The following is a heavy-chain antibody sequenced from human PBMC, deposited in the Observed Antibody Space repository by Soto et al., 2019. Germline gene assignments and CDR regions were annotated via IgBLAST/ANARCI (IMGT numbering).Heavy chain of an antibody. CDR1: GFDFSTYA. Sequence: LLESGGTLVQPGGSLRLSGAASGFDFSTYAMTWVRQAPGKGLEWVSGITYSGDTTYYADSVKGRFTISRDNSRDTLYLKMSSLRADDTAMYYNAKDWPGTSSVTADYWGQGALFTVSS. CDR2: ITYSGDTT. J-gene: IGHJ4*02. V-gene: IGHV3-23*01. CDR3: AKDWPGTSSVTADY. D-gene: IGHD4-17*01.